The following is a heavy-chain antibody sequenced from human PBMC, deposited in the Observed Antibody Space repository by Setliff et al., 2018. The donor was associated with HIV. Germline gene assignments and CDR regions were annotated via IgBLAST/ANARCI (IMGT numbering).Heavy chain of an antibody. CDR3: ARTRGYCSGTNCYALRGPDY. Sequence: PSETLSLTCAVYGGSFSGYYWSWIRQPPGKGLEWIGEINHSGSTNYNPSLKSRVIMAVDTSKNQFSLKLSSVTAADTAVYYCARTRGYCSGTNCYALRGPDYWGQGTLVTVSS. V-gene: IGHV4-34*01. J-gene: IGHJ4*02. D-gene: IGHD2-2*01. CDR1: GGSFSGYY. CDR2: INHSGST.